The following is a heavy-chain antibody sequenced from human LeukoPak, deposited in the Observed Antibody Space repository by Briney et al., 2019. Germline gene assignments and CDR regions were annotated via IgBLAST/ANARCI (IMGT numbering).Heavy chain of an antibody. V-gene: IGHV3-9*01. CDR2: ISWNSGSI. J-gene: IGHJ4*02. CDR1: GFTFDDYA. Sequence: GRSLRLSCAASGFTFDDYAMHWVRQAPGKGLEWVSGISWNSGSIGYADSVKGRFTISRDNAENSLYLQMNSLRPEDTALYYCAKDTGYSYYFDYWGQGTLVTVSS. D-gene: IGHD1-26*01. CDR3: AKDTGYSYYFDY.